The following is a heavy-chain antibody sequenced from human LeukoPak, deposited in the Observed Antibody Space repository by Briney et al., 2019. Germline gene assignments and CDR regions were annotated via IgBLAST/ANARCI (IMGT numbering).Heavy chain of an antibody. D-gene: IGHD2-2*01. V-gene: IGHV1-69*13. CDR2: IIPIFGTA. Sequence: ASVKVSCKASGYTFTSYDISWVRQAPGQGLERMGGIIPIFGTANYAQKFQGRVTITADESTSTAYMELSSLRSEDTAVYYCARGYCSSTSCHYYYYYYMDVWGKGTTVTVSS. CDR1: GYTFTSYD. J-gene: IGHJ6*03. CDR3: ARGYCSSTSCHYYYYYYMDV.